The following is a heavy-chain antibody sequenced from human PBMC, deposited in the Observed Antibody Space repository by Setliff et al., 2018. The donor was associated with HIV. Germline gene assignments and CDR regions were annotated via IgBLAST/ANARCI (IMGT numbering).Heavy chain of an antibody. CDR2: VYTTGSA. CDR1: GASFIRSRYY. V-gene: IGHV4-61*09. D-gene: IGHD6-19*01. J-gene: IGHJ4*02. CDR3: AGALAGGSGWNYFDL. Sequence: SETLSLTCTVSGASFIRSRYYWSWIRQPAGKGLEWIGHVYTTGSASYNPSLESRVTILEALSKNQFSLNLDSVTAADTAVYFCAGALAGGSGWNYFDLWGPGTLVTVPQ.